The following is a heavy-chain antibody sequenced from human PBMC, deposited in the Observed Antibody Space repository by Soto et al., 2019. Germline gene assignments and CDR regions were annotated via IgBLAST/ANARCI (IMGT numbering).Heavy chain of an antibody. D-gene: IGHD5-18*01. CDR1: GYTFYSHS. Sequence: QAQLVQSGAEVKKPGASVKVSCKASGYTFYSHSISWVRQAPGQGLEWMGRISADNGNTKYAQKFRGRVTMTTDTSTSTVYMEQRNLRSDDTAVYYCARCIQQDYYYGMDVWGQGTTVTGSS. J-gene: IGHJ6*02. CDR3: ARCIQQDYYYGMDV. CDR2: ISADNGNT. V-gene: IGHV1-18*01.